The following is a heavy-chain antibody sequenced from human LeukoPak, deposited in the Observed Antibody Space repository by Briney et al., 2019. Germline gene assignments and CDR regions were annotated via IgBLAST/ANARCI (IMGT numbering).Heavy chain of an antibody. J-gene: IGHJ6*03. Sequence: GASVTVSCKASGYTFTSYYMHWVRQAPGQGLEWMGIINPSGGSTSYAQKFQGRVTMTRDMSTSTVYMELSSLRSEDTAVYYCARVYVRDSMDVWGKGTTVTVSS. CDR1: GYTFTSYY. CDR3: ARVYVRDSMDV. V-gene: IGHV1-46*01. CDR2: INPSGGST. D-gene: IGHD3-10*02.